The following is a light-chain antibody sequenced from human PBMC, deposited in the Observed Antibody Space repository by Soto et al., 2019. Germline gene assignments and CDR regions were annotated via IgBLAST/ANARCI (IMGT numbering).Light chain of an antibody. CDR1: SSDVGGYDY. J-gene: IGLJ1*01. CDR3: SSYTSSNTYV. Sequence: QSALTQPASVSGSPGQSITISCTGTSSDVGGYDYVSWYQRHPGKAPKFMIYEVSNRPSGVSNRFSGSKSGNTASLTISGLQAEDEADYYCSSYTSSNTYVFGTGTKLTVL. CDR2: EVS. V-gene: IGLV2-14*01.